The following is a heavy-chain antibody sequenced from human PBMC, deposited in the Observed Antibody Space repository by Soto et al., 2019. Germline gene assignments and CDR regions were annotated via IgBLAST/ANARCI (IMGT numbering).Heavy chain of an antibody. CDR3: ARSQYRDLWFGELLSYYYYGMDV. CDR2: INPSGGST. Sequence: ASVKVSCKASGYTFTSYYMHWVRQAPGQGLEWMGIINPSGGSTSYAQKFQGRVTMTRDTSTSTVYMELSSLRSEDTAVYYCARSQYRDLWFGELLSYYYYGMDVWGQGTTVTAP. D-gene: IGHD3-10*01. J-gene: IGHJ6*02. V-gene: IGHV1-46*01. CDR1: GYTFTSYY.